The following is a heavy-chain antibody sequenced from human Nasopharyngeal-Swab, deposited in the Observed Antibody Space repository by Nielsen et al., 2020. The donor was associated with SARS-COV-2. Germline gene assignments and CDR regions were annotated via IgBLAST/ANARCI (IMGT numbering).Heavy chain of an antibody. V-gene: IGHV3-48*03. CDR3: ARDQTYDSSGPDLSFDY. D-gene: IGHD3-22*01. Sequence: GESLKISCAASGFTFSSYEMNWVRQAPGKGLEWVSYISSSGSTIYYADSVKGRFTISRDNAKNSLYLQMNSLRAEDTAVYYCARDQTYDSSGPDLSFDYWGQGTLVTVSS. J-gene: IGHJ4*02. CDR1: GFTFSSYE. CDR2: ISSSGSTI.